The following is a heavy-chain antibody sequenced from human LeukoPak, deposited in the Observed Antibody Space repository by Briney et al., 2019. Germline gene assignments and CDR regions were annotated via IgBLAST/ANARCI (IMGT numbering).Heavy chain of an antibody. CDR3: AKRSAYCSSTSCRGVYYYYMDV. Sequence: GGSLRLSCAASGFTFSSYAMSWVRQAPGKGLEWDSAISGSGGSTYYADSVKGRFTISRDNSKNTLYLQMNSLRAEDTAVYYCAKRSAYCSSTSCRGVYYYYMDVWGKGTTVTVSS. J-gene: IGHJ6*03. CDR2: ISGSGGST. D-gene: IGHD2-2*01. CDR1: GFTFSSYA. V-gene: IGHV3-23*01.